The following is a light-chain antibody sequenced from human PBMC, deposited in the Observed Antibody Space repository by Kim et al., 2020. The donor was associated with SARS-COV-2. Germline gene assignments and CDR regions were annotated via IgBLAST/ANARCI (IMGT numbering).Light chain of an antibody. CDR2: KDS. CDR3: QSADSSGTYV. Sequence: SSSLTHPPSFSFSPLHTSRITCSGDALPEQHASWYQQKSGQAPCLVIYKDSERPSGIPERFSGSSSGTTVTLTISGVQAEDDADYYCQSADSSGTYVFGSGTKVTVL. J-gene: IGLJ1*01. V-gene: IGLV3-25*03. CDR1: ALPEQH.